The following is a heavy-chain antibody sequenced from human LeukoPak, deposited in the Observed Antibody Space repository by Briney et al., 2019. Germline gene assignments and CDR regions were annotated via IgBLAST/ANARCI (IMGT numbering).Heavy chain of an antibody. D-gene: IGHD3-10*01. CDR3: ARDLTMVRGVPPGY. CDR2: INAGNGNT. CDR1: GYTFTSYA. V-gene: IGHV1-3*01. J-gene: IGHJ4*02. Sequence: ASVKVSCKASGYTFTSYAMHWVRQAPGQRLEWMGWINAGNGNTKYSQKFQGRVTITRDTSASTAYMELSSLRSEDTAVYYCARDLTMVRGVPPGYWGQGTLVTVSS.